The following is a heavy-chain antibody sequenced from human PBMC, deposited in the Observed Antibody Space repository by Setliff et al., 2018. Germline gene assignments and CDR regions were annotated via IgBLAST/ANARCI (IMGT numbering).Heavy chain of an antibody. Sequence: KPSETLSLTCTVSGDSISSRRNYWGWFRQPAGKELEWIGQIYSSWSTNYNPSLKSRVTISLDTSKNQFSLSLTSVTAEDTAVYYYARMSGFQYIDVWDKGTTVTVSS. V-gene: IGHV4-61*09. J-gene: IGHJ6*03. D-gene: IGHD3-3*01. CDR2: IYSSWST. CDR3: ARMSGFQYIDV. CDR1: GDSISSRRNY.